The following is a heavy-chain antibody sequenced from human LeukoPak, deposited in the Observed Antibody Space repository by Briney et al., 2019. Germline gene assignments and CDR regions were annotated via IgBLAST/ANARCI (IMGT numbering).Heavy chain of an antibody. CDR3: AKDAAIVVVTAIHYYYYGMDV. D-gene: IGHD2-21*02. V-gene: IGHV3-23*01. CDR2: ISGSGAGT. CDR1: GFTFRSYA. J-gene: IGHJ6*02. Sequence: GGSLRLSCAASGFTFRSYAMSWVRQAPGKGLEWVSAISGSGAGTFYADSVKGRFTISRDNSKNTLYLQMNSLRAEDTAVYYCAKDAAIVVVTAIHYYYYGMDVWGQGTTVTVSS.